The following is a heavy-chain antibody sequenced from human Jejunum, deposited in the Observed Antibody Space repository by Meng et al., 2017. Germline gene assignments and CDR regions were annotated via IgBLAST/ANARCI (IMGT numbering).Heavy chain of an antibody. J-gene: IGHJ3*02. CDR2: ISWSSRYI. CDR3: ARSDGIGSYGFKI. V-gene: IGHV3-21*01. D-gene: IGHD1-14*01. CDR1: GFTFRTSC. Sequence: GGSLRLSCAASGFTFRTSCMDWVRQAPGKGLEWVASISWSSRYIYYADSVKGRFSISRDDANNLLYLQMTSLSADDTAVYYSARSDGIGSYGFKIWGQGKMVTVSS.